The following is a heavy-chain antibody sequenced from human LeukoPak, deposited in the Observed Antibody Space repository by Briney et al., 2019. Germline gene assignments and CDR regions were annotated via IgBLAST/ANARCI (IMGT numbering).Heavy chain of an antibody. D-gene: IGHD3-3*01. J-gene: IGHJ4*02. Sequence: KPSETLSLTCTVSGGSISSYYWSWIRQPPGKGLEWIGYIYYSGSTNYNPSLKSRVTISVDTSKNQISLKLSSVTAADTAVYYCARGVTIFGVVYFDYWGQGTLVTVSS. V-gene: IGHV4-59*01. CDR3: ARGVTIFGVVYFDY. CDR2: IYYSGST. CDR1: GGSISSYY.